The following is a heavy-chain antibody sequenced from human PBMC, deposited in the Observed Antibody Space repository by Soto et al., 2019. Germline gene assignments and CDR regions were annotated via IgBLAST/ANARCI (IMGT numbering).Heavy chain of an antibody. V-gene: IGHV3-33*01. J-gene: IGHJ6*02. CDR1: GFSFSSHG. CDR2: LCAGGNFA. D-gene: IGHD6-13*01. CDR3: TRDAQQLANYGMDV. Sequence: QVQLVESGGNVVQPGRSLRLSCAASGFSFSSHGMHWVRQAPGKGLEWVAHLCAGGNFAYYAYSVKGRFTISSDQSKNTLYLQMDSLGAEDTAVYYCTRDAQQLANYGMDVWGQGTTVTVSS.